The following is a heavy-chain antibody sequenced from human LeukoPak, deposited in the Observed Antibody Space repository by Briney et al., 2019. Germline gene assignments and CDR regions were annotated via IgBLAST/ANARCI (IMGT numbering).Heavy chain of an antibody. CDR1: GFTFDDYA. J-gene: IGHJ4*02. Sequence: GGSLRLSCAASGFTFDDYAMHWVRQAPGKGLEWVSGISSNSGSIGYADSVKGRFTISRDNAKNSLYLQMNSLRAEDTALYYCAKDRNLGIFDYWGQGTLVTVSS. D-gene: IGHD7-27*01. V-gene: IGHV3-9*01. CDR3: AKDRNLGIFDY. CDR2: ISSNSGSI.